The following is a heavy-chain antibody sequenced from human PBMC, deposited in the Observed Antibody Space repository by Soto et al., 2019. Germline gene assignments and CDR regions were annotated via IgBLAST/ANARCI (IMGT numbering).Heavy chain of an antibody. J-gene: IGHJ4*02. V-gene: IGHV3-23*01. D-gene: IGHD3-22*01. CDR2: ISGSGGST. CDR1: VVTFSSYA. CDR3: AKDEVYDSSGLGAY. Sequence: PGGSLRLSCAASVVTFSSYAMSWVRQAPGKGLEWVSAISGSGGSTYYADSVKGRFTISRDNSKNTLYLQMNSLRVEDTAVYYCAKDEVYDSSGLGAYWGQGALVTAPQ.